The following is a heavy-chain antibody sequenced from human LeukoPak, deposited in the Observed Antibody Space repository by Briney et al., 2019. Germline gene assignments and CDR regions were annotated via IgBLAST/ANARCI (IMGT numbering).Heavy chain of an antibody. D-gene: IGHD3-22*01. CDR2: ISGSGGST. CDR3: AKGFDGTMIVVGPTFDY. Sequence: GGSLRLSCAASGFTVSSNYMSWVRQAPGKGLEWVSAISGSGGSTYYADSVKGRFTISRDNSKNTLYLQMNSLRAEDTAVYYCAKGFDGTMIVVGPTFDYWGQGTLVTVSS. CDR1: GFTVSSNY. V-gene: IGHV3-23*01. J-gene: IGHJ4*02.